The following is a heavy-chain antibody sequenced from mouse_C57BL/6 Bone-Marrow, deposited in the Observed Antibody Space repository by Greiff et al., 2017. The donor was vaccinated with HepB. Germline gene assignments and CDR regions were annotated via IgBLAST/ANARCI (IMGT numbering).Heavy chain of an antibody. CDR3: ARLTTVPPRDAMDY. V-gene: IGHV5-6*01. CDR2: ISSGGSYT. Sequence: EVKVVESGGDLVKPGGSLKLSCAASGFTFSSYGMSWVRQTPDKRLEWVATISSGGSYTYYPDSVKGRFTISRDNAKNTLYLQMSSLKSEDTAMYYCARLTTVPPRDAMDYWGQGTSVTVSS. CDR1: GFTFSSYG. J-gene: IGHJ4*01. D-gene: IGHD1-1*01.